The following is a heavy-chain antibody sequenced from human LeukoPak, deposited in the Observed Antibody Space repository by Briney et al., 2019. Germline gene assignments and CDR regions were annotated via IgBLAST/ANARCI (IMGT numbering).Heavy chain of an antibody. V-gene: IGHV4-30-2*01. Sequence: SETLSLTCAVSGGSISSGGYSWSWIRQPPGKGLEWIGYIYHSGSTYYNPSLKSRVTISVDRSKNQFSLKLSSVTAADTAVYYCARERNWPDCYDSSGPFDYWGQGTLVTVSS. CDR3: ARERNWPDCYDSSGPFDY. CDR2: IYHSGST. J-gene: IGHJ4*02. D-gene: IGHD3-22*01. CDR1: GGSISSGGYS.